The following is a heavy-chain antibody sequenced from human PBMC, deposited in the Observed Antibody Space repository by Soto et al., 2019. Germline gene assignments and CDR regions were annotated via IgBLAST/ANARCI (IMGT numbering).Heavy chain of an antibody. D-gene: IGHD5-12*01. Sequence: XGSLRLSCAASGFTFSDYYMTWIRQAPGKGLEWVSYISSSSSYTNYADSVKGRFTISRDNAKNSLYLQMNSLRPEDTAVYYCARDGYRYGNYYGMDVWGQGTTVTVSS. CDR1: GFTFSDYY. CDR3: ARDGYRYGNYYGMDV. V-gene: IGHV3-11*06. CDR2: ISSSSSYT. J-gene: IGHJ6*02.